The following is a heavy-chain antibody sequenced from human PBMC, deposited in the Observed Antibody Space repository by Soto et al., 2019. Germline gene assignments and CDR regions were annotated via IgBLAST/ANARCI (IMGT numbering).Heavy chain of an antibody. J-gene: IGHJ6*03. CDR2: ISAYNGNT. CDR3: ASALRSYYYYMDV. D-gene: IGHD4-17*01. CDR1: GYTFTSYG. V-gene: IGHV1-18*01. Sequence: APVKVSCKASGYTFTSYGISWVRQAPGQGLEWMGWISAYNGNTNYAQKLQGRVTMTTDTSTSTAYMELRSLRSDDTAVYYCASALRSYYYYMDVWGKGTTVTVSS.